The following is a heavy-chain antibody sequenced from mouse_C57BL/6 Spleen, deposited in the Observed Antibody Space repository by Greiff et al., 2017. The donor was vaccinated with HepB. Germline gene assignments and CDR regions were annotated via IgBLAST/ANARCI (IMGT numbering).Heavy chain of an antibody. J-gene: IGHJ3*01. CDR3: ARFRPIYDGYYPWFAY. Sequence: EVQLQQSGPVLVKPGASVKMSCKASGYTFTDYYMNWVKQSHGKSLEWIGVINHYNGGTSYNQKFKGKATLTVDKSSSTAYMELNRLTSEDSAVYYCARFRPIYDGYYPWFAYWGQGTLVTVSA. D-gene: IGHD2-3*01. CDR1: GYTFTDYY. CDR2: INHYNGGT. V-gene: IGHV1-19*01.